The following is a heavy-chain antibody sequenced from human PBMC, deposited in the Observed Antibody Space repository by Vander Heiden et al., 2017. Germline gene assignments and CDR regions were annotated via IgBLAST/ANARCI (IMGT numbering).Heavy chain of an antibody. CDR1: GFTFSSYA. V-gene: IGHV3-23*01. J-gene: IGHJ6*02. CDR3: AKVPREWQHMDV. CDR2: IIGSGGTT. Sequence: EVQLLESGGGLVQPGGSVRLSCAAYGFTFSSYAMGWVRQAPGKGLEWVSVIIGSGGTTYYADSVKGRFTISRDNSKNTLYLQMKSLRAEDTAVYYCAKVPREWQHMDVWGQGTTVTVSS. D-gene: IGHD3-3*01.